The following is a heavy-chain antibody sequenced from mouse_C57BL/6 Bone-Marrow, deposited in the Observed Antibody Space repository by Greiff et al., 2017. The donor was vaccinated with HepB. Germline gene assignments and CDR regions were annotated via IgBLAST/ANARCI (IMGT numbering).Heavy chain of an antibody. D-gene: IGHD1-1*01. Sequence: EVQLQQSGPELVKPGASVKIPCKASGYTFTDYNMDWVKQSHGKSLEWIGDINPNNGGTIYSQKFKGKATLTVDKSSSTAYMELRSLTSEDTAVYYCAREGIITTVVAKPSYWYSDVWGTGTTVTVSS. CDR3: AREGIITTVVAKPSYWYSDV. CDR1: GYTFTDYN. V-gene: IGHV1-18*01. J-gene: IGHJ1*03. CDR2: INPNNGGT.